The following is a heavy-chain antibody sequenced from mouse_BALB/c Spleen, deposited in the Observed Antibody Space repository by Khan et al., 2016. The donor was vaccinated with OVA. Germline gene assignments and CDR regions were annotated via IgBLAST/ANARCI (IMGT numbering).Heavy chain of an antibody. CDR2: IIPNNGGT. Sequence: VRLQQSGPELVKPGASVKIPCKASGYTFTDYNMAWVKQSHGKSLEWIGDIIPNNGGTIYNQKFKGKATLTVDKSSSTAYMELRSLTSEDTAGYYCARHGYGGFAYWGQGTLVTVSA. V-gene: IGHV1-18*01. D-gene: IGHD2-2*01. J-gene: IGHJ3*01. CDR1: GYTFTDYN. CDR3: ARHGYGGFAY.